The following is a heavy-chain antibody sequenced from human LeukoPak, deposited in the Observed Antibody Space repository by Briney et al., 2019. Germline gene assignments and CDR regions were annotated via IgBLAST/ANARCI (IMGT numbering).Heavy chain of an antibody. D-gene: IGHD3-22*01. V-gene: IGHV3-30*02. J-gene: IGHJ4*02. CDR3: AKGGYYDSSGYYYIDY. CDR1: GFTFSHYG. CDR2: IRYDGSNK. Sequence: PGGSLRLSCAASGFTFSHYGMHWVRQTPAKGLEWVAFIRYDGSNKKYADSVKGRFTISRDNSKNTLYLQMNSLRAEDTAVYYCAKGGYYDSSGYYYIDYWGQGTLVTVSS.